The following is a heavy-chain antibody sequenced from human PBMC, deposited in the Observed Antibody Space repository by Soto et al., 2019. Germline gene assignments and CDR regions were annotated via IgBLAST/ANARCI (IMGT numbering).Heavy chain of an antibody. CDR3: AKDRGLWFGELSTIDY. Sequence: EVQLVESGGGLVQPGRSLRLSCAASGFTFDDYAMHWVRQAPGKGLEWVSGISWNIGSIGYADSVKGRFTISRDNAKNSLYLQMNSLRAEDTALYYCAKDRGLWFGELSTIDYWGQGTLVTVSS. CDR2: ISWNIGSI. CDR1: GFTFDDYA. J-gene: IGHJ4*02. V-gene: IGHV3-9*01. D-gene: IGHD3-10*01.